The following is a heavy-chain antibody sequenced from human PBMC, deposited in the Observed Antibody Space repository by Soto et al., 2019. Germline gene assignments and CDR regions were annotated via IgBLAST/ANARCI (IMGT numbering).Heavy chain of an antibody. CDR2: ISSSSSYI. CDR1: GFTFSSYS. CDR3: ARDTREYSSGWLYYYYLGMDV. D-gene: IGHD6-19*01. V-gene: IGHV3-21*01. Sequence: PGGSLRLSCAASGFTFSSYSMNWVRQAPGKGLEWVSSISSSSSYIYYADSVKGRFTISRDNAKNTLYLQMNSLRAEDTAVYYCARDTREYSSGWLYYYYLGMDVWGQGTTVTVSS. J-gene: IGHJ6*02.